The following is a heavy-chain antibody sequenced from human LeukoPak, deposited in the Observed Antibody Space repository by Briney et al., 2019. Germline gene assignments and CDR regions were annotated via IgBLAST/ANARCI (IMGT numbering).Heavy chain of an antibody. CDR2: ISYDGSNK. CDR3: ASGAIVVAFN. CDR1: GFTFSSYA. Sequence: PGRSLRLSCAASGFTFSSYAMHWVRQAPGKGLEWVAVISYDGSNKYYADSVKGRFTISRDNSENTLYLQMNSLRAEDTAVYYCASGAIVVAFNWGQGTLVTVSS. J-gene: IGHJ4*02. V-gene: IGHV3-30*04. D-gene: IGHD3-22*01.